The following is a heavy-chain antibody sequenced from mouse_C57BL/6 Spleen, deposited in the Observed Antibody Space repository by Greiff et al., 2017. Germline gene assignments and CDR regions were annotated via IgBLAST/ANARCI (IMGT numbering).Heavy chain of an antibody. V-gene: IGHV14-4*01. CDR2: IDPENGDT. J-gene: IGHJ2*01. CDR1: GFNIKDDY. Sequence: EVQLQQSGAELVRPGASVKLSCTASGFNIKDDYMHWVKQRPEQGLEWIGWIDPENGDTEYASKFQGKATITADTSSNTAYLQLSSLTSEDTAVYYCTTGRNFDYWGQGTTLTVSS. CDR3: TTGRNFDY.